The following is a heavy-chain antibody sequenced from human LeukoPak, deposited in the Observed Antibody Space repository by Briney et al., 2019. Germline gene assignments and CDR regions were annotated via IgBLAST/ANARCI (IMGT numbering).Heavy chain of an antibody. J-gene: IGHJ6*03. Sequence: TGGSLRLSCAASGFTFSSYAMSWVRQAPGKGLEWVSAISGSGGHTWYADYVKGRLTTSRDNSKKTLYLQINSLGAEDTAVYYCAKNGEPYYYMDVWGKGTTVTVSS. D-gene: IGHD1-14*01. CDR2: ISGSGGHT. CDR3: AKNGEPYYYMDV. V-gene: IGHV3-23*01. CDR1: GFTFSSYA.